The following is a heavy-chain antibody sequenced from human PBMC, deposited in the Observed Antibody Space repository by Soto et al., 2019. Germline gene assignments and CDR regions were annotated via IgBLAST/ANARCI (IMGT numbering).Heavy chain of an antibody. CDR1: GGSFSGYY. J-gene: IGHJ4*02. CDR3: VRALAAVQE. D-gene: IGHD6-13*01. Sequence: QVQLQQWGAGLLKPSETLSLTCAVYGGSFSGYYGSWIRQPPGKGLEWFGEINRSGSTNYNPSLKSRVTISVDPSKQQFSLGLTSVTAADTAVYFCVRALAAVQEWGQGTLVTVSS. V-gene: IGHV4-34*01. CDR2: INRSGST.